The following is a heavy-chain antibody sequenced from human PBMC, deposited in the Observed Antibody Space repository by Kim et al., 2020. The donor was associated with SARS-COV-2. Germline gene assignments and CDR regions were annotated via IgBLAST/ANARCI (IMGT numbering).Heavy chain of an antibody. CDR1: GFTFSSYS. J-gene: IGHJ4*02. Sequence: GGSLRLSCAASGFTFSSYSINWVRQAPGRGLEWVSYISTSSSTIHYADSVKGRYTVSRDNAKSSLYLQMNSLRDEDPAVYYCARGSSRLTNTHLDYRGQGSLFTVTS. CDR2: ISTSSSTI. CDR3: ARGSSRLTNTHLDY. V-gene: IGHV3-48*02. D-gene: IGHD6-13*01.